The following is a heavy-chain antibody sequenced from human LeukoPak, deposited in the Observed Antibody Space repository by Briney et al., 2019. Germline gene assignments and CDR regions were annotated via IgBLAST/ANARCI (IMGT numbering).Heavy chain of an antibody. CDR3: ARDRGKYYGVDV. D-gene: IGHD3-10*01. Sequence: GGSLRLSCAASELTFSRYSMNWVRQAPGKGLEWVSYISSSSSIIYYAYSVKGRFTISRDNAKNSLYLQMNSLRVEDTAVYYCARDRGKYYGVDVWGQGTTVTVSS. CDR1: ELTFSRYS. J-gene: IGHJ6*02. V-gene: IGHV3-48*01. CDR2: ISSSSSII.